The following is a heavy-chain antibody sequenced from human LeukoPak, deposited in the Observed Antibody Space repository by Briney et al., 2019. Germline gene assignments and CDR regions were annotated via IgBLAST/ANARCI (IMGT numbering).Heavy chain of an antibody. CDR3: ARAGGVYDFWCGYHKEGYFDY. J-gene: IGHJ4*02. Sequence: GASVKVSCKASGYTFTGYYMHWVRQAPGQGLEWMGWINPNSGGTNYAQKFQGRVTMTRDTSISTAYMELSRLRSDDTAVYYCARAGGVYDFWCGYHKEGYFDYWGQGTLVTVSS. D-gene: IGHD3-3*01. CDR2: INPNSGGT. CDR1: GYTFTGYY. V-gene: IGHV1-2*02.